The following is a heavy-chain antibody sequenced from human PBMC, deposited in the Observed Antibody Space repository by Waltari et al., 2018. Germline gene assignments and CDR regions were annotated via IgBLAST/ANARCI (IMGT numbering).Heavy chain of an antibody. CDR3: TTDQGDSYTFYSFDY. CDR2: IKTQSDGGGAT. Sequence: EVQLVESGGGLVKPGGSLRLSCAASGFTFSNTGMDWVRQGPGKGLEWIARIKTQSDGGGATYYAAPVTGRFTVSRDDSKNMLYLQMSSLKTEDTAMYYCTTDQGDSYTFYSFDYWGQGTLVTVSS. CDR1: GFTFSNTG. V-gene: IGHV3-15*01. J-gene: IGHJ4*02. D-gene: IGHD3-16*02.